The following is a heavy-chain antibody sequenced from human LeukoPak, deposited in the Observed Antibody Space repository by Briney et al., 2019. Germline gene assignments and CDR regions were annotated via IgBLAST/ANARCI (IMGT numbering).Heavy chain of an antibody. CDR1: GFTFSGYD. Sequence: GGSLRLSCAASGFTFSGYDMNWVRQAPGKGLEWVSSISGSSSYIYYADSMKGRFTISRDNAKNSLYLQMNSLRADDTAVYYCATAGNYRFDYWGQGTLVTVSS. CDR2: ISGSSSYI. V-gene: IGHV3-21*01. J-gene: IGHJ4*02. D-gene: IGHD1-7*01. CDR3: ATAGNYRFDY.